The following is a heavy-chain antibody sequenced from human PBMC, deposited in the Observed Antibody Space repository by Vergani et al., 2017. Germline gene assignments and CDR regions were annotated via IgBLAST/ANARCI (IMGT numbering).Heavy chain of an antibody. J-gene: IGHJ4*02. V-gene: IGHV4-61*02. CDR2: IYTSGST. CDR3: AGDCSSISCYTRGFDY. Sequence: QVQLQESGPGLVKPSQTLSLTCTVSGGSISSGSYYWSWIRQPAGKGLEWIGRIYTSGSTNYNPSLKSRVTLSLDTSKNQFSLKLSSVTAADTAVYYCAGDCSSISCYTRGFDYWGQGTLVTVSS. CDR1: GGSISSGSYY. D-gene: IGHD2-2*02.